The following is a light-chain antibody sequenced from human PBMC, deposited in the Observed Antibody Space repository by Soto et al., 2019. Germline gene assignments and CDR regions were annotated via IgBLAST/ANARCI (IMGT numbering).Light chain of an antibody. CDR3: QQYDNLPLI. CDR2: DAS. J-gene: IGKJ5*01. Sequence: DIQMSQSPSSLSSSVGDRVTITCQASQDISNYLNWYKQKPGKAPKLLIYDASSLETGVPSRFSGSGSGTDFTLTISSLKPEDFETYYCQQYDNLPLIFGQGTRLEIK. CDR1: QDISNY. V-gene: IGKV1-33*01.